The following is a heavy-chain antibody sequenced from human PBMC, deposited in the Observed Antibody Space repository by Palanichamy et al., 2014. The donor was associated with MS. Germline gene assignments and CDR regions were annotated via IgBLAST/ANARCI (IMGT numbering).Heavy chain of an antibody. D-gene: IGHD2-15*01. CDR2: INHSGST. V-gene: IGHV4-34*02. CDR3: ARGQSEYCSGNSCYFY. CDR1: GGSFSGYY. Sequence: QVQLQQWGAGLLKPSETLSPTCAIYGGSFSGYYWTWIRQPPGKGLEWIGEINHSGSTRYNASLGSRVTISVDASKNQFSLRLSSVTAADTAVYYCARGQSEYCSGNSCYFYWGQGTLVTVSS. J-gene: IGHJ4*02.